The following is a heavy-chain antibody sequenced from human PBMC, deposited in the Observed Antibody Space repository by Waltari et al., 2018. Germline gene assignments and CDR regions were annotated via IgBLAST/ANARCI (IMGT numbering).Heavy chain of an antibody. J-gene: IGHJ4*02. CDR1: GFTFSSYS. V-gene: IGHV3-21*01. CDR3: ASGRQQLALFDY. CDR2: ISSSSSYI. Sequence: EVQLVESGGGLVKPGGSLRLSCAASGFTFSSYSMNWVRQAPGKGLEWVSSISSSSSYIYYADSVKGRFTISRDNAKNSLYLQMNSLRAEDTAVYYCASGRQQLALFDYWGQGTLVTVSS. D-gene: IGHD6-13*01.